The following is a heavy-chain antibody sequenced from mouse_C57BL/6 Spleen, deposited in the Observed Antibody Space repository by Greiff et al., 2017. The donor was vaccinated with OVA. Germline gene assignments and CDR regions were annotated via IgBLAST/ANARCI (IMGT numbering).Heavy chain of an antibody. CDR3: ARKGGSSYYWYFDV. Sequence: VQLQQPGAELVKPGASVKMSCKASGYTFTSYWITWVKQRPGQGLEWIGDIYPGSGSTNYNEKFKSKATLTVDTSSSTAYMQLSSLTSEDSAVYYCARKGGSSYYWYFDVWGTGTTVTVSS. J-gene: IGHJ1*03. D-gene: IGHD1-1*01. CDR1: GYTFTSYW. V-gene: IGHV1-55*01. CDR2: IYPGSGST.